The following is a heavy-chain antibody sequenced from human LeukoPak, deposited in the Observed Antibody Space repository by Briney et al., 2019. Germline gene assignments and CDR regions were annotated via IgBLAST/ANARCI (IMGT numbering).Heavy chain of an antibody. Sequence: GRSLRLSCAASGFTFRSYWMHWVRQAPGKGLVWVSRSNSDGSSTTYADSVKGRFTVSRDNAKNTLYLQMNSLRAEDTAVYYCAREGFNDYYFDYWGQGTLVTVSS. D-gene: IGHD2-21*02. J-gene: IGHJ4*02. CDR2: SNSDGSST. V-gene: IGHV3-74*01. CDR3: AREGFNDYYFDY. CDR1: GFTFRSYW.